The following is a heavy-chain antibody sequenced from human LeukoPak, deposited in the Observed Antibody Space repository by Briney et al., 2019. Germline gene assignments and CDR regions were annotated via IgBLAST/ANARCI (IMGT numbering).Heavy chain of an antibody. D-gene: IGHD6-19*01. CDR2: IIPIFGTA. CDR1: GGTFSSYA. Sequence: SVKVSCKASGGTFSSYAISWVRQAPGQGLEWMGGIIPIFGTANYAQKFQGRVTMTRDTSTSTVYMELSSLRSEDTAVYYCATAGSSKNFDYWGQGTLVTVSS. CDR3: ATAGSSKNFDY. V-gene: IGHV1-69*05. J-gene: IGHJ4*02.